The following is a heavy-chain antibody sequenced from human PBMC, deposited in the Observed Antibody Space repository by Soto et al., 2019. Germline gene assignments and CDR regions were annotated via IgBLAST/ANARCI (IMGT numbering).Heavy chain of an antibody. CDR3: AKDGNPIPYLTGYYRLGWFDP. CDR2: ISGSGGST. CDR1: GFTFSSYA. J-gene: IGHJ5*02. D-gene: IGHD3-9*01. Sequence: EVQLLESGGGLVQPGGSLRLSCAASGFTFSSYAMSWVRQAPGKGLEWVSAISGSGGSTYYADSVKGRFTISRDNSKNTLYLQMNSLRAEYTAVYYCAKDGNPIPYLTGYYRLGWFDPWGQGTLVTVSS. V-gene: IGHV3-23*01.